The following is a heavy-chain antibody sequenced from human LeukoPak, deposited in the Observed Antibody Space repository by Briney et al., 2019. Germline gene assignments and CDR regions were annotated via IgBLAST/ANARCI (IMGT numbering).Heavy chain of an antibody. V-gene: IGHV4-39*01. Sequence: SETLSLTCTVSGGSISSSSYHWGWIRQPPGKGLEWIGSIYYSGSTYYNPSLKSRVTISVDTSKNQFSLKLSSVTAADTAVYYCATLYGDYRGEVDYWGQGTLVTVSS. J-gene: IGHJ4*02. CDR1: GGSISSSSYH. CDR3: ATLYGDYRGEVDY. D-gene: IGHD4-17*01. CDR2: IYYSGST.